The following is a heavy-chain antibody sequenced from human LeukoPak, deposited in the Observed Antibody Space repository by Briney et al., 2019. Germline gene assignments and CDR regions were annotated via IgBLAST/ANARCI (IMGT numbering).Heavy chain of an antibody. CDR3: ARSTTVTTRGNTPPGN. D-gene: IGHD4-17*01. CDR2: INTNTGNP. J-gene: IGHJ4*02. CDR1: GYTFTIYA. V-gene: IGHV7-4-1*02. Sequence: ASVTVSCKASGYTFTIYAMNWVRQAPGQGLEWMGWINTNTGNPAYAQGFTGRFVFSLDTSVSTAYLQISSLKAEDTAVYYCARSTTVTTRGNTPPGNWGQGTLVTVSP.